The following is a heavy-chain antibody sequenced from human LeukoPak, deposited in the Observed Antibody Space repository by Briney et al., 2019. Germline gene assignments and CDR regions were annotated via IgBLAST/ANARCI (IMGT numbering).Heavy chain of an antibody. CDR1: GFTFSSYG. Sequence: PGRSLRLSCAASGFTFSSYGMHWVRQVPGKGLEWVAVIWYDGSNKYYADSVKGRFTISRDNSKNTLYLQMNSLRAEDTAVYYCARDELPVDTAMALDYWGQGTLVTVSS. V-gene: IGHV3-33*01. D-gene: IGHD5-18*01. CDR3: ARDELPVDTAMALDY. CDR2: IWYDGSNK. J-gene: IGHJ4*02.